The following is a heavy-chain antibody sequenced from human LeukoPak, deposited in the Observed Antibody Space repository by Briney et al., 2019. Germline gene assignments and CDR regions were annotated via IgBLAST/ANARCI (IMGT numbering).Heavy chain of an antibody. CDR1: GYTFTSYY. V-gene: IGHV1-46*01. CDR2: INPSGGST. Sequence: ASAKVSCKASGYTFTSYYMHWVRQAPGQGLEWMGIINPSGGSTSYAQKFQGRVTMTRDTSTSTVYMELSSLRSEDTAVYYCARDDYGAHAGFDPWGQGTLVTFSS. CDR3: ARDDYGAHAGFDP. D-gene: IGHD4-17*01. J-gene: IGHJ5*02.